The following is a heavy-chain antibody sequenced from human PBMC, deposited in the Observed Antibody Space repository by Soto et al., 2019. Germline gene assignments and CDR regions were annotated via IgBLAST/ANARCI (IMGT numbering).Heavy chain of an antibody. CDR1: GGSISSSSYY. CDR2: IYYSGST. V-gene: IGHV4-39*01. D-gene: IGHD2-2*01. Sequence: SETLSLTCTVSGGSISSSSYYWGWIRQPPGKGLEWIGSIYYSGSTYYNPSLKSRVTISVDTSKNQFSLKLSSVTAADTAVYYCFGRYCSSTSCYETLPNYYFDYWGQGTLVTVSS. CDR3: FGRYCSSTSCYETLPNYYFDY. J-gene: IGHJ4*02.